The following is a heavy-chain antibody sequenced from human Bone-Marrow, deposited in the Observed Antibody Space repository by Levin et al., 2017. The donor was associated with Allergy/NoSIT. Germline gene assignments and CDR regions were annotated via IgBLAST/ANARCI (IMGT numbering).Heavy chain of an antibody. V-gene: IGHV3-9*01. CDR1: GFMFDDYA. CDR2: INWNSGNI. D-gene: IGHD1-1*01. J-gene: IGHJ4*02. CDR3: ARNRYNWNDAYYFDY. Sequence: GGSLRLSCRVSGFMFDDYAMHWVRQAPGKGLEWVSGINWNSGNILYADSVKGRFTISRDNAMSSLFLQMDSLRPEDTALYYCARNRYNWNDAYYFDYWGQGTLVTVSS.